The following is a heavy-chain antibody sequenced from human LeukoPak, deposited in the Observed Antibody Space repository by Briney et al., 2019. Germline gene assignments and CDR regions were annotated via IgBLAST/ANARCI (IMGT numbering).Heavy chain of an antibody. CDR1: GYSFTSYW. D-gene: IGHD2-21*02. J-gene: IGHJ4*02. V-gene: IGHV5-51*01. CDR3: ARIRVVTGRPFYYFDY. CDR2: IYPGDSDT. Sequence: GESLKIPCKGSGYSFTSYWIGWVRQMPGKGLEWMGIIYPGDSDTRYSPSFQGQVTISADKSISTAYLQWSSLKASDTAMYYCARIRVVTGRPFYYFDYWGQGTLVTVSS.